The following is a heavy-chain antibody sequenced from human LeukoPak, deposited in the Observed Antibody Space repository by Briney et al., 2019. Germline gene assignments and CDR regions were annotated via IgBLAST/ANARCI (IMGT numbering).Heavy chain of an antibody. D-gene: IGHD3-22*01. CDR1: GFTFSSYG. CDR2: IRYDGSNK. V-gene: IGHV3-30*02. Sequence: GGSLRLSCAASGFTFSSYGMHWVRQAPGKGLEWVAFIRYDGSNKYYADSVKGRFTISRDNSKNTLYLQMNSLRAEDTAVYYCARATYYYDSSGSGTDYWGQGTLVTVSS. CDR3: ARATYYYDSSGSGTDY. J-gene: IGHJ4*02.